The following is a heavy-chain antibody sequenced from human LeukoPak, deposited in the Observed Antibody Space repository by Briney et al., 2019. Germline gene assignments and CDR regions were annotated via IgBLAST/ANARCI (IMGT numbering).Heavy chain of an antibody. CDR1: GFTFSSYA. D-gene: IGHD4-17*01. J-gene: IGHJ4*02. CDR3: AKDLKTTVTSFDY. V-gene: IGHV3-23*01. CDR2: ISVRGDST. Sequence: GGFLRLSCAASGFTFSSYAMTWVRQAPGKGLEWVSGISVRGDSTYYADCVKGRFTISRDNSKNTLYLQMNSLRAEDTAVYYCAKDLKTTVTSFDYWGQGTLVTV.